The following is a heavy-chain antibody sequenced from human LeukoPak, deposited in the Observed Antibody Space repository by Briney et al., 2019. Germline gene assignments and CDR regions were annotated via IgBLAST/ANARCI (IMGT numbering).Heavy chain of an antibody. V-gene: IGHV4-59*08. CDR2: IYYSGST. J-gene: IGHJ3*02. CDR1: GGSISSYY. CDR3: ARHDYYGSGSYYNDAFDI. Sequence: SETLSLTCTVSGGSISSYYWSWIRQPPGKGLEWIGYIYYSGSTNYNPSLKSRVTISVDTSKNQFSLKLSSVTAADTAVYYCARHDYYGSGSYYNDAFDIWGQGTMVTVSS. D-gene: IGHD3-10*01.